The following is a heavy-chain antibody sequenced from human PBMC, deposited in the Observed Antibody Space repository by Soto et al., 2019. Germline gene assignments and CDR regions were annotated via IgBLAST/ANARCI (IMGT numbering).Heavy chain of an antibody. CDR1: GGSISSGGYY. CDR2: IYYSGST. V-gene: IGHV4-31*03. Sequence: QVQLQESGPGLVKPSQTLSLTCTVSGGSISSGGYYWSWIRQHPGKGLEWIGYIYYSGSTYYNPSLKSRVTISVEPSKNQFSLKLSSVTAADTAVYYCARGGADFWSGYFAPYYYYMDVWGKGTTVTVSS. CDR3: ARGGADFWSGYFAPYYYYMDV. D-gene: IGHD3-3*01. J-gene: IGHJ6*03.